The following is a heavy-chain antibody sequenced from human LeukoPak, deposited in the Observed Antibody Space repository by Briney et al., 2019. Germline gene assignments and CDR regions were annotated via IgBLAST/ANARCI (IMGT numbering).Heavy chain of an antibody. D-gene: IGHD6-13*01. Sequence: GGSLRLSCAASGFTFDDYAMHWVRQAPGKGLEWVSLISGDGTITYYADSVKGRFTISRDNSKNSLFLQMNRLRTEDTAFYYCAKGHTSTWGIDYWGQGTLVTDSS. CDR3: AKGHTSTWGIDY. CDR1: GFTFDDYA. V-gene: IGHV3-43*02. CDR2: ISGDGTIT. J-gene: IGHJ4*02.